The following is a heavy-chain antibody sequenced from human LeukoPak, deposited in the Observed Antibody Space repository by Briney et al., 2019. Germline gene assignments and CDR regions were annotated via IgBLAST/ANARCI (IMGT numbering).Heavy chain of an antibody. Sequence: GGSLRLSCAASGFTFSSYDMHWVRQATGKGLEWVSAIGTAGDTYYPGSAKGRFTISRENAKNSLYLQMNSLRAGDTAVYYCARGESYYYGSGTRGAYDYWGQGTLVTVSS. V-gene: IGHV3-13*01. D-gene: IGHD3-10*01. J-gene: IGHJ4*02. CDR2: IGTAGDT. CDR1: GFTFSSYD. CDR3: ARGESYYYGSGTRGAYDY.